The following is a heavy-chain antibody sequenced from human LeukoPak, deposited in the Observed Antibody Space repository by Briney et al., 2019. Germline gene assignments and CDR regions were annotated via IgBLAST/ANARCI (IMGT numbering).Heavy chain of an antibody. J-gene: IGHJ3*02. V-gene: IGHV3-23*01. CDR2: ISGSGGST. D-gene: IGHD2-15*01. Sequence: GGSLRLSCAASGFTFSSFGMTWVRQAQAPVKGLQWVSVISGSGGSTSYADSVRGRFTISRDNSKNTLYLQMNSLRAEDTAIYYCAKEFRRSKADPDAFDIWGHGTLVSVAS. CDR1: GFTFSSFG. CDR3: AKEFRRSKADPDAFDI.